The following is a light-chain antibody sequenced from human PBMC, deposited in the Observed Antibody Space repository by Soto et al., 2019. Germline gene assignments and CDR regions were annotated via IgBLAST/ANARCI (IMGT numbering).Light chain of an antibody. J-gene: IGKJ5*01. CDR2: DAS. Sequence: EIVLTQSPGTLSLSPGERATLSCRASQSVSNNYLAWYQQKPGQAPRLLIYDASTRASGIPARFSGSGSGTDFTLTISSLEPEDFAVYYCQQRSNLVSFGPGTRLEIK. CDR1: QSVSNNY. CDR3: QQRSNLVS. V-gene: IGKV3-11*01.